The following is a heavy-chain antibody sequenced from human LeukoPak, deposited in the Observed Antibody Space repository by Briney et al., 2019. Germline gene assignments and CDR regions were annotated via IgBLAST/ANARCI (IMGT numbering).Heavy chain of an antibody. J-gene: IGHJ3*02. D-gene: IGHD3-16*02. CDR3: ARDYLDAFDI. CDR1: GGSISSGSYY. V-gene: IGHV4-61*02. Sequence: SETLSLTCTVSGGSISSGSYYWSWIRPPAGQGLEWIGRIYTSGSTNYNPSLKSRVTISVDTYKNQFSLKLSSVTAADTAVYYCARDYLDAFDIWGQGTMVTVSS. CDR2: IYTSGST.